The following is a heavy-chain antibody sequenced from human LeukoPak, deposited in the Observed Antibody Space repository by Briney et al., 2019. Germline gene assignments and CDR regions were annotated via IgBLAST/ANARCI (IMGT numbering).Heavy chain of an antibody. V-gene: IGHV3-30*02. CDR1: GFTFSSYG. J-gene: IGHJ4*02. D-gene: IGHD5-18*01. CDR2: IRYDGSNK. Sequence: GGSLRLSCAASGFTFSSYGMHWARQAPGKGLEWVAFIRYDGSNKYYADSVKGRFTISRDNSKNTLYLQMNSLRAEDTAVYYCAKERDTAMVTIDYWGQGTLVTVSS. CDR3: AKERDTAMVTIDY.